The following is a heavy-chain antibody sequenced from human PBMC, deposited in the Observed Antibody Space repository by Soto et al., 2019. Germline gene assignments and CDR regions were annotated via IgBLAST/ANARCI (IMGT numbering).Heavy chain of an antibody. Sequence: GGSLRLSCAASGFTFSSYSMNWVRQAPGKGLEWVSYISGSGSTIYYADSVRGRFTISRDNAKNSLYLQVNSLRDEDTGVYYCARDSSSWYYWGQGTLVTVSS. CDR2: ISGSGSTI. V-gene: IGHV3-48*02. J-gene: IGHJ4*02. CDR1: GFTFSSYS. D-gene: IGHD6-13*01. CDR3: ARDSSSWYY.